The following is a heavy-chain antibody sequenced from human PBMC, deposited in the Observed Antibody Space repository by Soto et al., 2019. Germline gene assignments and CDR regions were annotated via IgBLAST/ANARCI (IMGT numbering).Heavy chain of an antibody. J-gene: IGHJ5*02. Sequence: ASVKVSCKASGYTFTSYGISWVRQAPGQGLEWMGWISAYNGNTNYAQKLQGRVTMTTDTSTNTAYMELRSLRSDDNAVYYFARVKSTIFGVVSGVNWFDPWGQGTLVTVSS. CDR1: GYTFTSYG. CDR2: ISAYNGNT. D-gene: IGHD3-3*01. CDR3: ARVKSTIFGVVSGVNWFDP. V-gene: IGHV1-18*01.